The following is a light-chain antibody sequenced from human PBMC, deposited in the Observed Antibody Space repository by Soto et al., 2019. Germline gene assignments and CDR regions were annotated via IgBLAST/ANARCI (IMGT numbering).Light chain of an antibody. CDR2: GAS. J-gene: IGKJ3*01. CDR1: QSVSND. Sequence: IVLTQSPGTLSLSPGERATLSCRASQSVSNDLAWYQQKPGQAPRLLIYGASTRATGIPARFSGSGSGTEFTLTISSLQSEDFAVYYCQQYDNWPITFGPGTKVDIK. V-gene: IGKV3-15*01. CDR3: QQYDNWPIT.